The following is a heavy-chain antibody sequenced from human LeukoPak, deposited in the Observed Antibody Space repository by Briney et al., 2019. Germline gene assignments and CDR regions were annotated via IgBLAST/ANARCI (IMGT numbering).Heavy chain of an antibody. Sequence: GGTLRLSCAASGFTFTTYDISWVRQAPGKGLEWVSAIIGSGGSTYYADSVKGRFTISRDNSKNTLYLQMNSLRAEDTAVYYCAKGTYYYDSSGYYGGYYFDYWGQGTLVTVSS. CDR3: AKGTYYYDSSGYYGGYYFDY. CDR1: GFTFTTYD. J-gene: IGHJ4*02. D-gene: IGHD3-22*01. V-gene: IGHV3-23*01. CDR2: IIGSGGST.